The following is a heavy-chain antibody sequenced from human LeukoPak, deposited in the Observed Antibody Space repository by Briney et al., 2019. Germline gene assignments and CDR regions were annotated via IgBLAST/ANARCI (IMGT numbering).Heavy chain of an antibody. CDR1: GFTFSSYA. CDR3: ARDTHYDFWSAYWFDP. J-gene: IGHJ5*02. V-gene: IGHV3-30*04. Sequence: GGSLRLSCAASGFTFSSYAMHWVRQAPGKGLEWVAVISYDGSNKYYADSVKGRFTISRDNSKNTLYLQMNSLRAEDTAVYYCARDTHYDFWSAYWFDPWGQGTLVTVSS. D-gene: IGHD3-3*01. CDR2: ISYDGSNK.